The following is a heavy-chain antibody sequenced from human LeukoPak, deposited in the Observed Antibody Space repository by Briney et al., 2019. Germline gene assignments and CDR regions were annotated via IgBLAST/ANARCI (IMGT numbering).Heavy chain of an antibody. V-gene: IGHV4-34*01. J-gene: IGHJ4*02. CDR3: ARGYSSSGNLIDH. Sequence: KPSETLSLTCAVYGGSFSGYYWSWIRQPPGKGLEWIGEINHSGSTNYNPSLKSRVTISVETSKNQFSLKLSSVTAADTAVYYCARGYSSSGNLIDHWGQGTLVTVSS. D-gene: IGHD6-13*01. CDR2: INHSGST. CDR1: GGSFSGYY.